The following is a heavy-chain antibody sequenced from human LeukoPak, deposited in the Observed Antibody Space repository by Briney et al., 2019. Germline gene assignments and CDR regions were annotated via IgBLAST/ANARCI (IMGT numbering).Heavy chain of an antibody. CDR2: INPNSGGT. CDR3: ARVPPPAWGPDYYFDY. D-gene: IGHD3-16*01. V-gene: IGHV1-2*02. J-gene: IGHJ4*02. Sequence: ASVKVSSKASGYTFTGCYMHWVRQATGQGLEWMGWINPNSGGTNYAQKFQGRVTMTRDTSISTAYVELSRLRSDDTAVYYCARVPPPAWGPDYYFDYWGQGTLVPVSS. CDR1: GYTFTGCY.